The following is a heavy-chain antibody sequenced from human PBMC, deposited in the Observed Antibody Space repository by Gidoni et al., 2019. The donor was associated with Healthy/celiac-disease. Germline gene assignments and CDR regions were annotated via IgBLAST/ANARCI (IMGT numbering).Heavy chain of an antibody. Sequence: VQLVESGGGWVKPGGSLRLSCAASGFTFSDYYMSWIRQAPGKGLELVSSISSSGSTIYYAASVKGRFTISRDNAKNSLYLQMNSLRAEDTAVYYCARDILTGYWDYYGMDVWGQGTTVTVSS. CDR1: GFTFSDYY. V-gene: IGHV3-11*01. CDR3: ARDILTGYWDYYGMDV. D-gene: IGHD3-9*01. J-gene: IGHJ6*02. CDR2: ISSSGSTI.